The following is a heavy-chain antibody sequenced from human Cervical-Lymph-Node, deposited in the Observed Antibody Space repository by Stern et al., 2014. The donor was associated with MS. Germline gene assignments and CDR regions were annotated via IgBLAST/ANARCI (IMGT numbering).Heavy chain of an antibody. Sequence: QVQLVQSGSELKKPGASVKVSCKASGYSFTHFALNWVRHAPGQGLQWMGWINTNTGNPSYAQAFTGRFVFSLDTSVSTAYLQISSLKAEDTAVYYCTRDPHDYGDRFDYWGQGTLVTVSS. J-gene: IGHJ4*02. CDR3: TRDPHDYGDRFDY. CDR1: GYSFTHFA. D-gene: IGHD4-17*01. V-gene: IGHV7-4-1*02. CDR2: INTNTGNP.